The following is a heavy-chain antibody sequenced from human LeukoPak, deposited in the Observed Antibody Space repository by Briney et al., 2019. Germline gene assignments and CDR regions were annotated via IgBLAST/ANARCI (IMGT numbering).Heavy chain of an antibody. D-gene: IGHD6-19*01. CDR2: IGIRGDT. CDR3: ARGGIQVSGIDEFDY. J-gene: IGHJ4*02. Sequence: GGSLRLSCAASGFTFIDYDMHWVRQVIGKGLEWVSAIGIRGDTHYSGSVKGRFTISRENAESSLYLQMNSLRAEDTDVYYCARGGIQVSGIDEFDYWAREPWSPSP. V-gene: IGHV3-13*01. CDR1: GFTFIDYD.